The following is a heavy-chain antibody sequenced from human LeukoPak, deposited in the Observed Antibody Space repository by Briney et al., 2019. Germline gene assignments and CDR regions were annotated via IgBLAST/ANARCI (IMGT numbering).Heavy chain of an antibody. Sequence: SSETLSLTCTVSGGSISSGDYYWSWIRQPPGKGLEWIGYIYYSGSTYYNPSHKSRVTISVDTSKNQFSLKLSSVTAADTAVYYCARVVVVVAATPCFDYWGQGTLVTVSS. D-gene: IGHD2-15*01. CDR3: ARVVVVVAATPCFDY. J-gene: IGHJ4*02. V-gene: IGHV4-30-4*01. CDR1: GGSISSGDYY. CDR2: IYYSGST.